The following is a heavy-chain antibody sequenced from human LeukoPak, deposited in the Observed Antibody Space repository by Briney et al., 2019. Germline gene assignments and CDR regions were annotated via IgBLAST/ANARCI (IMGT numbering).Heavy chain of an antibody. V-gene: IGHV4-59*12. CDR1: GGSISSYY. Sequence: SETLSLTCTVSGGSISSYYWSWIRQPPGKGLEWIGYIYYSGSTYYNPSLKSRVTISVDTSKNQFSLKLSSVTAADTAVYYCARGGRRWLQSEYFDYWGQGTLVTVSS. CDR2: IYYSGST. CDR3: ARGGRRWLQSEYFDY. D-gene: IGHD5-24*01. J-gene: IGHJ4*02.